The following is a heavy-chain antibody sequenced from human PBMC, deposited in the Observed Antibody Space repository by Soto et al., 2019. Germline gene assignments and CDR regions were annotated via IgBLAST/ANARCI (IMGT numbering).Heavy chain of an antibody. V-gene: IGHV3-23*04. D-gene: IGHD3-22*01. J-gene: IGHJ4*02. Sequence: VQLVESGGGLVQPGGSLSLSCAASAFTFNNYAMSWVRQAPGKGLEWVSGIGGSGRTTYYADSVKGRFTISRDNSNNTLFLQMNSLRAEDTAVYYCAKSRYSDSSGDFYDYWGQGTLVTVSS. CDR3: AKSRYSDSSGDFYDY. CDR1: AFTFNNYA. CDR2: IGGSGRTT.